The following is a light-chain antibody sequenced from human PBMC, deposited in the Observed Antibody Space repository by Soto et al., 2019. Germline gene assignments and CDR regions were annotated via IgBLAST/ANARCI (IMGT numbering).Light chain of an antibody. CDR3: SSYTSSSTFPCV. Sequence: QSVLTQPASVSGSPGPSITISCTGTSSDVGSYNYVSWYQQHPGKAPKLMIYDVSDRPSGVSNRFSGSKSGNTASLTISGLQAEDEADYYCSSYTSSSTFPCVFGTGTKVTVL. CDR2: DVS. CDR1: SSDVGSYNY. J-gene: IGLJ1*01. V-gene: IGLV2-14*01.